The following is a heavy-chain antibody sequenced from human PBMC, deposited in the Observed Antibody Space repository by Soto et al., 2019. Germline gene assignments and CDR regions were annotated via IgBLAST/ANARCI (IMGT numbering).Heavy chain of an antibody. CDR2: IRSKANSYAT. Sequence: EVQLVESGGGLVQPGGSLKLSCAASGFTFSGSAMHWVRQASGKGLEWVGRIRSKANSYATAYAASVKGRFTISRDDSKNTAYLQMNSLKTEDTAVYCCTRRNWFDPWGQGTLVTVSS. CDR3: TRRNWFDP. J-gene: IGHJ5*02. V-gene: IGHV3-73*02. CDR1: GFTFSGSA.